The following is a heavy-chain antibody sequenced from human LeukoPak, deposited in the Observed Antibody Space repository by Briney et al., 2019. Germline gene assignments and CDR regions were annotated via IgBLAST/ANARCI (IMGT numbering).Heavy chain of an antibody. J-gene: IGHJ6*03. D-gene: IGHD3-16*01. CDR1: GYTFTGYY. V-gene: IGHV1-18*04. CDR3: ARYKVGAGYYYYYMDV. Sequence: ASVKVSCKASGYTFTGYYMHWVRQAPGQGLEWMGWISTDNGNTNYAQKLQGRVTMTTDSSTSTAYMELRSLRSGDTAVYYCARYKVGAGYYYYYMDVWGKGTTVTVSS. CDR2: ISTDNGNT.